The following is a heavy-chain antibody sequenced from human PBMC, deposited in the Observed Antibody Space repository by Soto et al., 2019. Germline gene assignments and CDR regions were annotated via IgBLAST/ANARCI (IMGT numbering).Heavy chain of an antibody. Sequence: GGSLRLSCAASGFTFDDYTMHWVRQAPGKGLEWVSLISWDGGSTYYADPVKGRFTISRDNSKNSLYLQMNSLRTEDTALYYCAKDNYGSGSYYMGSGFDYWGQGTLVTVSS. V-gene: IGHV3-43*01. CDR1: GFTFDDYT. CDR2: ISWDGGST. J-gene: IGHJ4*02. CDR3: AKDNYGSGSYYMGSGFDY. D-gene: IGHD3-10*01.